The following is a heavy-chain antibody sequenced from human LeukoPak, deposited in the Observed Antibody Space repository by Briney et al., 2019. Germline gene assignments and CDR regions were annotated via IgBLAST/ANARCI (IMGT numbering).Heavy chain of an antibody. V-gene: IGHV4-38-2*02. CDR3: ARDRRCSSTSCYTDY. Sequence: SETLSLTCTVSGYSISSANYWGWIRQPPGKGLEWLGSFYHSGSTYHNPSLKSRVTISVDTSKNQFSLKLSSVTAADTAVYYCARDRRCSSTSCYTDYWGQGTLVTVSS. CDR1: GYSISSANY. D-gene: IGHD2-2*02. J-gene: IGHJ4*02. CDR2: FYHSGST.